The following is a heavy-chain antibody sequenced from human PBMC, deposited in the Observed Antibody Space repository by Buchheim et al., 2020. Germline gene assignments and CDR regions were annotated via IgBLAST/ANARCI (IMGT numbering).Heavy chain of an antibody. CDR1: GFTFDDYG. CDR3: ARVSLPQSNLYDFWSGYSYYYYGMDV. CDR2: INWNGGST. J-gene: IGHJ6*02. Sequence: EVQLVESGGGVVRPGGSLRLSCAASGFTFDDYGMSWVRQAPGKGLEWVSGINWNGGSTGYADSVKGRFTISRDNAKNSLYLQMNSLRAEDTALYHCARVSLPQSNLYDFWSGYSYYYYGMDVWGQGTT. V-gene: IGHV3-20*01. D-gene: IGHD3-3*01.